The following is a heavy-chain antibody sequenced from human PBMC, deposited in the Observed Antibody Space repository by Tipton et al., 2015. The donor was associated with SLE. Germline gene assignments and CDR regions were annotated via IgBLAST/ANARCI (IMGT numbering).Heavy chain of an antibody. Sequence: SLRLSCAASGFTFSIYGMHWVRQAPGKGLEWVAVIWYDGSNEFYADSVKGRFTISRDNSRNTVYLQMDSLRAEDTAVYYCAREAGTSTWSPVDPWGQGTLVTVSS. CDR1: GFTFSIYG. V-gene: IGHV3-33*01. CDR3: AREAGTSTWSPVDP. CDR2: IWYDGSNE. D-gene: IGHD6-13*01. J-gene: IGHJ5*02.